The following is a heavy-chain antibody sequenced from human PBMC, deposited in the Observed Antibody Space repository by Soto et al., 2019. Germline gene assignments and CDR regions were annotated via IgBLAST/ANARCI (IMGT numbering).Heavy chain of an antibody. D-gene: IGHD3-22*01. V-gene: IGHV1-69*13. CDR3: ARDYYDSSGYYQMHAFDI. CDR1: GGTFSSYA. Sequence: ASVKVSCKASGGTFSSYAISWVRQAPGQGLGWMGGIIPIFGTANYAQKFQGRVTITAAESTSTAYMELSSLRSEDTAVYYCARDYYDSSGYYQMHAFDIWGQGTMVTVSS. CDR2: IIPIFGTA. J-gene: IGHJ3*02.